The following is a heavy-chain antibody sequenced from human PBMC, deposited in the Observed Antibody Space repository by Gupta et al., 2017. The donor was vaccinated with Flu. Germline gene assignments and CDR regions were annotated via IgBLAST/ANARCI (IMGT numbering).Heavy chain of an antibody. CDR3: ARDRGYCSGGSCYEIDY. V-gene: IGHV3-74*01. J-gene: IGHJ4*02. CDR2: INSDGSST. D-gene: IGHD2-15*01. Sequence: RQAPGKGLVWVSRINSDGSSTSYADSVKGRFTISRDNAKNTLYLQMNSLRAEDTAVYYCARDRGYCSGGSCYEIDYWGQGTLVTVSS.